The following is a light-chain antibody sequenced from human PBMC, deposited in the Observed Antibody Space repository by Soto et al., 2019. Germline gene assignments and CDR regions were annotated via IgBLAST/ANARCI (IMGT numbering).Light chain of an antibody. CDR1: QSVNNNY. V-gene: IGKV3-20*01. CDR3: QQSGFSPYT. Sequence: EIVLTQSPVTLFLSPGESATLSCRASQSVNNNYLAWYQQKPGQAPRLLIYGATSRATGIPDRFSASGSGTDFTLSISRLEPEDSAVFYCQQSGFSPYTFGQRPNLQMK. CDR2: GAT. J-gene: IGKJ2*01.